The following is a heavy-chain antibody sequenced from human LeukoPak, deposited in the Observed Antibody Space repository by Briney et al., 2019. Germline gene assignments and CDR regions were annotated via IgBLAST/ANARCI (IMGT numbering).Heavy chain of an antibody. CDR2: ISSSGSTI. V-gene: IGHV3-11*04. J-gene: IGHJ4*02. Sequence: GGSLRLSCAASGFTFSDYYMSWIRQAPGKGLERVSYISSSGSTIYYVDSVKGRFTISRDNSKNTLYLQMNSLRAEDTAVYYCARDRGYSSGCVDYWGQGTLVTVSS. D-gene: IGHD6-19*01. CDR1: GFTFSDYY. CDR3: ARDRGYSSGCVDY.